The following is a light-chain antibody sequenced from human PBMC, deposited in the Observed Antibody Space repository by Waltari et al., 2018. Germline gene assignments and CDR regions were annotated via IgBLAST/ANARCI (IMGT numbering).Light chain of an antibody. CDR1: SDSVSSSYY. Sequence: QTVVTQEPSFSVSPGGTVTLTCGLSSDSVSSSYYPSWYQQTPGKPPRTLIYNTNSRSSGVPDRFSGSILGAKAALTITGAQADDESHYYCVLYLGRGTWVFGGGTKLTVL. CDR3: VLYLGRGTWV. J-gene: IGLJ3*02. CDR2: NTN. V-gene: IGLV8-61*01.